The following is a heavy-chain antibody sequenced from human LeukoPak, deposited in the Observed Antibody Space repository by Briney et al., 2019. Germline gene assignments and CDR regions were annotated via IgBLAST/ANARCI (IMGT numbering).Heavy chain of an antibody. D-gene: IGHD2-15*01. CDR1: GGSISSGGYS. CDR2: IYHSGST. J-gene: IGHJ6*02. CDR3: ARGPLYCSGGSCYSGDYYYGMDV. V-gene: IGHV4-30-2*01. Sequence: PSQTLSLTCAVSGGSISSGGYSWRWIRQPPGTGLEWIGYIYHSGSTYYNPSLKSRVTISVDSSKNQFSLKLSSVTAADTAVYYCARGPLYCSGGSCYSGDYYYGMDVWGQGTTVTVSS.